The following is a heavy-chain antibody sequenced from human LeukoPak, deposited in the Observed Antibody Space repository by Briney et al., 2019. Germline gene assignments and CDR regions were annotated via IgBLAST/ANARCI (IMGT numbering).Heavy chain of an antibody. J-gene: IGHJ4*02. V-gene: IGHV4-39*01. CDR3: ARTLRRGQPYYFDY. CDR2: IHYSGST. CDR1: GASISSNSYY. Sequence: SETLSLTCAVSGASISSNSYYWGWIRQPPGKGLDWIGNIHYSGSTYYNPSLKSRVTISVDTSKNQFSLKLTSVTAADTAVYYCARTLRRGQPYYFDYWGQGTLVTVSS.